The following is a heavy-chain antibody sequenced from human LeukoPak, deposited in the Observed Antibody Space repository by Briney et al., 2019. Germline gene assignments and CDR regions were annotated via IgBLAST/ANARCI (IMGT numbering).Heavy chain of an antibody. D-gene: IGHD6-13*01. CDR3: ARRSSSYPYWFDP. Sequence: SETLSLTCTVSGGSISSYYWSWIRQPPGKGLEWIGYIYTSGSTNYNPSLKSRVTTSVDTSKNQFSLKLSSVTAADTAVYYCARRSSSYPYWFDPWGQGTLVTVSS. CDR1: GGSISSYY. V-gene: IGHV4-4*09. J-gene: IGHJ5*02. CDR2: IYTSGST.